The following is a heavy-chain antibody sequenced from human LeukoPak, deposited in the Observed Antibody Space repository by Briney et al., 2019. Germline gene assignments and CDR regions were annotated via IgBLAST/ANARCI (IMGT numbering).Heavy chain of an antibody. CDR3: ARIKGYCSSTSCPGGNYYYYYMDV. V-gene: IGHV4-38-2*02. D-gene: IGHD2-2*01. Sequence: SETLSLTCTVSGYSISSGYYWGWIRQPPGKGLEWIGSIYHSGSTYYNPSLKSRVTISVDTSKNQFSLKLSSVTAADTAVYYCARIKGYCSSTSCPGGNYYYYYMDVWGKGTTVTVSS. CDR2: IYHSGST. J-gene: IGHJ6*03. CDR1: GYSISSGYY.